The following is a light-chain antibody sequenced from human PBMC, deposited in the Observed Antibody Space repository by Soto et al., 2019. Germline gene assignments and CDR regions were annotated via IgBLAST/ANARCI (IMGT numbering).Light chain of an antibody. CDR1: QSVTTN. J-gene: IGKJ1*01. CDR2: YAS. V-gene: IGKV3-15*01. Sequence: EIVLTQSPATLSLSPGNGATLSCRASQSVTTNLAWYQQKPGQAPRLLIFYASTRATGIPARFSGSGSGTEFTLTISSLQSEDFAVYYCQQYNNWRTFGQGTKVDI. CDR3: QQYNNWRT.